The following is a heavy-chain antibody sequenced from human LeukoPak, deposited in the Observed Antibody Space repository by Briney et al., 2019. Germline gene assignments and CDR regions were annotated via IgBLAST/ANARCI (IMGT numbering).Heavy chain of an antibody. J-gene: IGHJ4*02. D-gene: IGHD6-19*01. CDR2: LSSSGGTT. CDR1: GFTFSNYA. Sequence: GGSLRLSCAASGFTFSNYAMSWVRQAPGEGLEWVSALSSSGGTTYYADSVKGRFTISRDNSRNTLYLQMNSLRAEDTAVYYCAKVYSSGWYFFDYWGQGSLVTVSS. V-gene: IGHV3-23*01. CDR3: AKVYSSGWYFFDY.